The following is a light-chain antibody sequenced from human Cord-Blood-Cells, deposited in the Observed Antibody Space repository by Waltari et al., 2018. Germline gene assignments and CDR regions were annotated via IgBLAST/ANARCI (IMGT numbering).Light chain of an antibody. CDR3: MQALQTPWT. J-gene: IGKJ1*01. Sequence: DIVMTQSTLSLPVTPGEPASICCRSSQSLLHSNGYNYLDWYLQKPGQSPQLLIYLGSNRASGVPDRFSGSGSGTDFTLKISRVEAEDVGVYYCMQALQTPWTFGQGTKVEIK. CDR1: QSLLHSNGYNY. CDR2: LGS. V-gene: IGKV2-28*01.